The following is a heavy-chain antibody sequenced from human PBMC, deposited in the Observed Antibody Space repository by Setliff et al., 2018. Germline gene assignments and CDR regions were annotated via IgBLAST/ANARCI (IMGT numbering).Heavy chain of an antibody. CDR3: AGVYGENDLPDI. CDR1: GVTIGGNNYYY. CDR2: IYYRGST. Sequence: SETLSLTCSLSGVTIGGNNYYYWAWFRPPPGKGLECTGSIYYRGSTFIYPSLRSRVTISADTSKNQFSLKLTSVTAADTAMYYCAGVYGENDLPDIWGQGTMVTVSS. J-gene: IGHJ3*02. V-gene: IGHV4-39*07. D-gene: IGHD4-17*01.